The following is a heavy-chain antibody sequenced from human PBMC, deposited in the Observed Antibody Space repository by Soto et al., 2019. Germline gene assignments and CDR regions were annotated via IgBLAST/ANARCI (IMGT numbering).Heavy chain of an antibody. CDR1: GYTFTIYG. D-gene: IGHD5-12*01. CDR3: ARALGYSGYAGMDV. J-gene: IGHJ6*02. CDR2: ISPDNGNT. V-gene: IGHV1-18*01. Sequence: QVQLVQSGGEVKKPGASVKVSCKASGYTFTIYGINWVRQAPGQGLEWMGWISPDNGNTNYAQKLQGRVTMTTDTSTRTASMELRSLRSDDTAVYYCARALGYSGYAGMDVWGQGTTVTVSS.